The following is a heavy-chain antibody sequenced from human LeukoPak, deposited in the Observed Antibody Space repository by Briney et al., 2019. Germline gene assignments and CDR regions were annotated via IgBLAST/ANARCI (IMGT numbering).Heavy chain of an antibody. V-gene: IGHV3-53*01. J-gene: IGHJ6*03. CDR3: ARASPYYYMDV. CDR2: IYSGGST. Sequence: GGSLRLSCAASGFTVSSNYMSWVRQAPGKGLEWVSVIYSGGSTYYADSVKGRFTISRDNSKNTLYLQMNSLRAEGTAVYYCARASPYYYMDVWGKGTTVTVSS. CDR1: GFTVSSNY.